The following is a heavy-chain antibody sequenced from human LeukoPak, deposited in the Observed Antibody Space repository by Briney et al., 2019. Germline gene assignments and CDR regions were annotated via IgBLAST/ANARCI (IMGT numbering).Heavy chain of an antibody. CDR2: IIPIFGTA. CDR1: GGTFSSYA. V-gene: IGHV1-69*06. D-gene: IGHD2-2*01. Sequence: EASVKVSCKASGGTFSSYAISWVRQAPGQGLEWMGGIIPIFGTANYAQKFQGRVTITADKSTSTAYMELRSLRSDDTAVYYCARHIVVVPAATGSRNYYYYGMDVWGQGTTVTVSS. CDR3: ARHIVVVPAATGSRNYYYYGMDV. J-gene: IGHJ6*02.